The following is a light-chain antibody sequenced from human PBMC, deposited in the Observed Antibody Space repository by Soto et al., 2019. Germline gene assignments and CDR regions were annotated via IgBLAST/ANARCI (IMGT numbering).Light chain of an antibody. CDR1: QSISSW. CDR2: KAS. Sequence: DIQMTQSPSTLSASVGDRVTITCRASQSISSWLAWYQQKPGKAPKLLIYKASSLESGVPSRFSGSGSVTEFTLTISSLQPDAFATYYCQQYNSYPYSFGQGTMLEIK. CDR3: QQYNSYPYS. J-gene: IGKJ2*01. V-gene: IGKV1-5*03.